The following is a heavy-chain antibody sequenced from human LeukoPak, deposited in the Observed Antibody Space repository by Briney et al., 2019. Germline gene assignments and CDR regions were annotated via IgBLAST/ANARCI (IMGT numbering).Heavy chain of an antibody. CDR1: GYTFTSYA. D-gene: IGHD2-2*01. CDR2: INPNSGDT. Sequence: GASVQVSCEASGYTFTSYAMNWVRQAPGQGLEWMGRINPNSGDTNYAQKFQGRVTMTRDTSISTAYMELSRLRSDDTAVYYCARDYCSSTSCLFDYWGQGTLVTVSP. V-gene: IGHV1-2*06. CDR3: ARDYCSSTSCLFDY. J-gene: IGHJ4*02.